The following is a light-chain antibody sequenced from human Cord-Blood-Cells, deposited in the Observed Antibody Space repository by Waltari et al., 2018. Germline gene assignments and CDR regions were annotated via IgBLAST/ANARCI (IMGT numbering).Light chain of an antibody. V-gene: IGKV3-11*01. Sequence: EIVLTQSPATPSLSPGESATLSCRASQSVSSYFACYQQTPGQAPRLLIYDASNRATGIPARFSGSGSGTDFTLTISSLEPEDFAVYYCQQRSNWPTFGQGTKVEIK. CDR3: QQRSNWPT. J-gene: IGKJ1*01. CDR2: DAS. CDR1: QSVSSY.